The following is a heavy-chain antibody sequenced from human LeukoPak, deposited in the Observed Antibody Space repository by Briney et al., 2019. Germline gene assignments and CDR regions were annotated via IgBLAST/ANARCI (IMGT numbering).Heavy chain of an antibody. CDR2: INHSGSS. CDR3: ARGYSSTGFGENFDL. J-gene: IGHJ2*01. D-gene: IGHD3-10*01. Sequence: GSLRLSCAASGFTFSSYSMNWVRQSPGKGLDWIGEINHSGSSNYNPSLKSRVTISVDTSKNQFSLKLRSVTAADTAVYYCARGYSSTGFGENFDLWGRGTLATVSS. CDR1: GFTFSSYS. V-gene: IGHV4-34*01.